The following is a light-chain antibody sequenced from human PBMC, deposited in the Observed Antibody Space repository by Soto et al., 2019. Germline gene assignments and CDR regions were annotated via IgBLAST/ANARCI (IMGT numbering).Light chain of an antibody. CDR1: SSDVGGYEY. J-gene: IGLJ3*02. Sequence: QSALTQPRSVSGSPGQSVTISCTGTSSDVGGYEYVSWYQQYPGKATKLMIYAVTRRPSGVPDRFSGSKSGNTASLTISGLQAEDEADYYCCSYAGSYTWVFGGGTKVTVL. CDR2: AVT. CDR3: CSYAGSYTWV. V-gene: IGLV2-11*01.